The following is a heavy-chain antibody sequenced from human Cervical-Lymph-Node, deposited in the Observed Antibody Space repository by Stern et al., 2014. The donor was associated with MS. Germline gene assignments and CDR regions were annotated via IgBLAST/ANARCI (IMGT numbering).Heavy chain of an antibody. Sequence: QLVESGGGLVQPGRSLRLSCAASGFTFDDYAMHWVRQAPGKGLEWVSGISWNSGSIGYADSVKGRFTISRDNAKNSLYLQMNSLRAEDTALYYCAKSSTVAALYYFDYWGQGTLVTVSS. J-gene: IGHJ4*02. CDR1: GFTFDDYA. CDR3: AKSSTVAALYYFDY. V-gene: IGHV3-9*01. CDR2: ISWNSGSI. D-gene: IGHD2-15*01.